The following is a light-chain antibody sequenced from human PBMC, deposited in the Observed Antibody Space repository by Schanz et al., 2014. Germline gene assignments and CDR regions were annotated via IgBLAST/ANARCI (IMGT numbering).Light chain of an antibody. CDR2: DGS. CDR1: SSDVGSYNL. Sequence: QSALTQPASVSGSPGQSITISCTGTSSDVGSYNLVSWYQQHPGEAPKLLIYDGSERPSGVSSRFSGSKSGNTASLTISGLQADDEADYYCCSYAGSGTNVFGTGTKLTVL. CDR3: CSYAGSGTNV. J-gene: IGLJ1*01. V-gene: IGLV2-23*01.